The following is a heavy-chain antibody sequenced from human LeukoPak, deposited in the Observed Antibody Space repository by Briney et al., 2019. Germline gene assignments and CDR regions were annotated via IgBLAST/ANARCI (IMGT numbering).Heavy chain of an antibody. CDR3: AKDYYDSSGHNYFDY. V-gene: IGHV3-9*01. Sequence: GGSLRLSCAASGFTFDDYAMHWVRQAPGKGLEWVSGISWNSGSIGYADSVKGRFTISRDHAKNSLYLQMNSLRAEDTALYYCAKDYYDSSGHNYFDYWGQGTLVTVSS. D-gene: IGHD3-22*01. J-gene: IGHJ4*02. CDR2: ISWNSGSI. CDR1: GFTFDDYA.